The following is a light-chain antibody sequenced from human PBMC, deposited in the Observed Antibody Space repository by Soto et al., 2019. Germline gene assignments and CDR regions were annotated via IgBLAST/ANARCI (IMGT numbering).Light chain of an antibody. CDR2: GAS. Sequence: ELVLTQSPGTLSLSPGERATLSCRASQSVSSSYLAWYQQKPGQAPRLLIYGASSRATGIPDRFSGSGSGTDFTLTISRLEPEDFAVSYCQQYDSSPKTFGQGTKVDIK. CDR3: QQYDSSPKT. J-gene: IGKJ1*01. CDR1: QSVSSSY. V-gene: IGKV3-20*01.